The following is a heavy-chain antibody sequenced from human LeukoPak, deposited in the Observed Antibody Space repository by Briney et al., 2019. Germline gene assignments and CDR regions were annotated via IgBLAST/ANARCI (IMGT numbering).Heavy chain of an antibody. CDR1: GFSLSTRGMR. V-gene: IGHV2-70*04. CDR2: IDWDDDK. D-gene: IGHD2-21*02. Sequence: SGPALVKPTQTLTLTCTFSGFSLSTRGMRVSWIRQPPGKALEWLARIDWDDDKFYSTSLKTRLTISKDTSNNQVVLTMTNMDPVDTATYYCARTPYCGGYCYVDYWGQGTLVTVSS. CDR3: ARTPYCGGYCYVDY. J-gene: IGHJ4*02.